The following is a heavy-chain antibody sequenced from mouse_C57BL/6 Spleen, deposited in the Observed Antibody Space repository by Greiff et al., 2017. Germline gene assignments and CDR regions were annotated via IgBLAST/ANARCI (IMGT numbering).Heavy chain of an antibody. CDR3: ARDGWNFYYAMDY. Sequence: QVQLQQPGAELVKPGASVKLSCKASGYTFTSYWMHWVKQRPGQGLEWIGMIHPNSGSTNYNEKFKSKATLTVDKSSSTAYMQLSSLTSEDSAVYYCARDGWNFYYAMDYWGQGTSVTVSS. CDR2: IHPNSGST. D-gene: IGHD2-3*01. J-gene: IGHJ4*01. CDR1: GYTFTSYW. V-gene: IGHV1-64*01.